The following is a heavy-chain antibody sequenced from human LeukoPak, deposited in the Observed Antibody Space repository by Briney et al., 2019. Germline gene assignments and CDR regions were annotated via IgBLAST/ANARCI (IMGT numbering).Heavy chain of an antibody. D-gene: IGHD5-18*01. Sequence: ASVKVSCKASGYTFTSYDINWVRQATGQGLEWMGWMNPNSGNTGYAQKFQGRVTMTRNTSISTAYMELSSLRSEDTAVYYRASAIRQILTAMVTSYYMDVWGKGTTVTVSS. CDR3: ASAIRQILTAMVTSYYMDV. CDR1: GYTFTSYD. V-gene: IGHV1-8*01. CDR2: MNPNSGNT. J-gene: IGHJ6*03.